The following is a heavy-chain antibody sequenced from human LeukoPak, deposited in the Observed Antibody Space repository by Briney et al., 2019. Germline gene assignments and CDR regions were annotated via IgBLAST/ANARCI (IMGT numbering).Heavy chain of an antibody. CDR3: ARDGPMYAMVRGVISRPFDY. V-gene: IGHV3-7*01. Sequence: PGGSLRLSCAASGFTFSSYWMSWVRQAPGKGLEWVANIKQDGSEKYYVDSVKGRFTISRDNAKNSLYLQMNSLRAEDTAVYYCARDGPMYAMVRGVISRPFDYSRQGTLVTVSS. CDR1: GFTFSSYW. CDR2: IKQDGSEK. D-gene: IGHD3-10*01. J-gene: IGHJ4*02.